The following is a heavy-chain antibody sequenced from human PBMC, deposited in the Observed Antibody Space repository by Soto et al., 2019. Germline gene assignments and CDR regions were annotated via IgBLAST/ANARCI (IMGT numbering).Heavy chain of an antibody. Sequence: QVQLVQSGAEVKKPGSSVKVSCKASGGTFSSYTISWVRQAPGQGLEWMGRIIPILGIANYAQKFQGRVPITAHKSTSTAYMELDSLRSEDTAVYYFASNSGYDEGSLFYYLGQGTLVTVSS. CDR2: IIPILGIA. V-gene: IGHV1-69*02. CDR3: ASNSGYDEGSLFYY. CDR1: GGTFSSYT. J-gene: IGHJ4*02. D-gene: IGHD5-12*01.